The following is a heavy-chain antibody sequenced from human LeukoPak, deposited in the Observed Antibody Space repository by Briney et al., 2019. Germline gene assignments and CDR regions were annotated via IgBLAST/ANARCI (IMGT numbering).Heavy chain of an antibody. CDR1: GFTFRSYA. D-gene: IGHD6-19*01. V-gene: IGHV3-23*01. J-gene: IGHJ4*02. CDR2: ISPSGGST. CDR3: AKEQWLGNYFDY. Sequence: PGGSLRLSCAASGFTFRSYAMSWVRQAPGKGLEWVSAISPSGGSTDYADSVKGRFTISKDNSKNTLYLQMKSLRAEDTAVYYCAKEQWLGNYFDYWGQGTLVTVPS.